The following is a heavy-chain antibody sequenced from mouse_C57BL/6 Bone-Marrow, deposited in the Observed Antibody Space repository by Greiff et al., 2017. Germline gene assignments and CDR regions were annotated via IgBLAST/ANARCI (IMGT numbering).Heavy chain of an antibody. V-gene: IGHV1-55*01. J-gene: IGHJ2*01. CDR2: IYPGSGST. CDR3: ACMYTIYLPFDY. D-gene: IGHD2-12*01. CDR1: GYTFTSYW. Sequence: VPLQQPGAELVKPGASVKMSCKASGYTFTSYWITWVKQRPGQGLEWIGDIYPGSGSTNYNEKFKSKVTLTVDTSSITAYMQLSCLTSEDSAVYYCACMYTIYLPFDYWGQGTTLTVSS.